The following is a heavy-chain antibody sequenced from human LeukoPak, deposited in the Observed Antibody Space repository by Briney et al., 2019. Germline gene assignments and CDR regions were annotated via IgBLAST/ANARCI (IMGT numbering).Heavy chain of an antibody. V-gene: IGHV3-74*01. J-gene: IGHJ6*03. CDR3: ARDGVSSWPYYYYYMDV. CDR1: GFTFSSYW. CDR2: INSDGSST. D-gene: IGHD6-13*01. Sequence: GGSLRLSCAASGFTFSSYWIHWVRQAPGKGLVWVSRINSDGSSTTYADSVKGRFTISRDNAKNTLYLQMNSLRAEDTAVYCCARDGVSSWPYYYYYMDVWGKGTTVTVSS.